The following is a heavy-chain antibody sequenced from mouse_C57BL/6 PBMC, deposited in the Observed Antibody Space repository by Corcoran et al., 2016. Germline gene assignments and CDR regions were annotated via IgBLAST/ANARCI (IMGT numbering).Heavy chain of an antibody. CDR3: ARSLYYYGSSLYYVDY. CDR1: GYTFTTYG. D-gene: IGHD1-1*01. V-gene: IGHV9-3*01. CDR2: INTYSGVP. Sequence: QIQLVQSGPELKKPGETVKISCKASGYTFTTYGMSWVKQAPGKGLKWMGWINTYSGVPTYADDFKGRFAFSLETSASTAYLQINNLKNEDTATYFCARSLYYYGSSLYYVDYWGQGTTLTVSS. J-gene: IGHJ2*01.